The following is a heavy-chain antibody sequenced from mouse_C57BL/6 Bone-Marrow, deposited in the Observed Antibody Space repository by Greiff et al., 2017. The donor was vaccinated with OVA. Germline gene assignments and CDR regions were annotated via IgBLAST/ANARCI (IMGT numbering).Heavy chain of an antibody. CDR3: ARDYVFAY. Sequence: EVKVVESGGGLVQSGRSLRLSCATSGFTFSDFYMEWVRQAPGKGLEWIAASRNKANDYTTEYSASVKGRFIVSRDTSQSILYLQMNALRAEDTAIYYCARDYVFAYWGQGTLVTVSA. J-gene: IGHJ3*01. V-gene: IGHV7-1*01. CDR1: GFTFSDFY. CDR2: SRNKANDYTT.